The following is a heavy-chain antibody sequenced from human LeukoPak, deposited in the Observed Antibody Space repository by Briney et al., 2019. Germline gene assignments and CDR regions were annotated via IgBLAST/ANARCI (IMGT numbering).Heavy chain of an antibody. J-gene: IGHJ6*02. CDR2: IYYDGSDS. V-gene: IGHV3-33*01. CDR3: ARDDSANYYVMDV. CDR1: GFTFSTYG. D-gene: IGHD3-10*01. Sequence: SGGSLRLSCAASGFTFSTYGMHWVRQAPGKGLEWVAVIYYDGSDSYYGDSVKGRFTISRDNSKNTLYLQMNSLRAEDTAVYYCARDDSANYYVMDVWGQGTTVTVSS.